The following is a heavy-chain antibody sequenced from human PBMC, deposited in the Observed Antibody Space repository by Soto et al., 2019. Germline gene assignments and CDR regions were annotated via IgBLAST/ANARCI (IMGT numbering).Heavy chain of an antibody. CDR2: ISGYNGNT. CDR3: ARGVDSSVGYVDF. J-gene: IGHJ4*02. D-gene: IGHD3-22*01. Sequence: QVQLVQSGPEVRKPGASVKVSCKAAGYTFTNYGINWVRQAPGQGPEWMGWISGYNGNTNFAQKFQGRVTMTTDTSTSTAYMELRSLRSDDTAVYYCARGVDSSVGYVDFWGQGTLVTVSS. CDR1: GYTFTNYG. V-gene: IGHV1-18*01.